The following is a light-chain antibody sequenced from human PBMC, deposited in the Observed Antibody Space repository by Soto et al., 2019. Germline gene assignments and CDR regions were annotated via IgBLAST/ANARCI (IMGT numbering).Light chain of an antibody. Sequence: DIQMTQSPSSLSASIGARVTITCRASQSISSYLNWYQQNPGKAPKLLSYAASSLQSGVPSRFSGSGSGTDFSLTISGLKPEDFETYHCQQSYSTPWTFGQGTKVDIK. CDR1: QSISSY. V-gene: IGKV1-39*01. CDR3: QQSYSTPWT. CDR2: AAS. J-gene: IGKJ1*01.